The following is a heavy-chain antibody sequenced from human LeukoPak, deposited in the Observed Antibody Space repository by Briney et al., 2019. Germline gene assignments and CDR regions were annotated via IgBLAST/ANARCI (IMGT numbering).Heavy chain of an antibody. CDR1: GFTFSNHG. CDR3: SKDLTPHLGGDFDP. D-gene: IGHD2-21*02. J-gene: IGHJ5*02. CDR2: RRFDGSHK. V-gene: IGHV3-30*02. Sequence: PGGSLRLSCAASGFTFSNHGMHWVRQAPGRGREGVALRRFDGSHKYYADSVKGRFTISRDNSKNTVYLHMNSLRAEVTAVYYCSKDLTPHLGGDFDPWRQGTLVTDSS.